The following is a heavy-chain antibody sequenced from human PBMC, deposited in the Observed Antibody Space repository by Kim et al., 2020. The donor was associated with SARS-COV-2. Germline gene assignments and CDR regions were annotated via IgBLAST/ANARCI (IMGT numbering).Heavy chain of an antibody. CDR3: AKITNLRGYYFDY. Sequence: AAHGKGRFPTPRDNSKNTLYLKMNSLRAEDKAVYYCAKITNLRGYYFDYWGQGTLVTVSS. V-gene: IGHV3-23*01. J-gene: IGHJ4*02. D-gene: IGHD1-20*01.